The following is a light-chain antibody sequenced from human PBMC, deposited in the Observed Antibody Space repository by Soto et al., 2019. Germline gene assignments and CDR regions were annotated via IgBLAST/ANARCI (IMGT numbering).Light chain of an antibody. Sequence: SYELTQPPSVSVAPGQTARIICGGYNIGNKAVHWYQRRPGQAPVLVVYDDSDRPSGIPERFSGSNSGNTATLTITRVEAGDEADYYCQVWDTSTDHRGVFGTGTKLTVL. CDR3: QVWDTSTDHRGV. J-gene: IGLJ1*01. CDR1: NIGNKA. CDR2: DDS. V-gene: IGLV3-21*02.